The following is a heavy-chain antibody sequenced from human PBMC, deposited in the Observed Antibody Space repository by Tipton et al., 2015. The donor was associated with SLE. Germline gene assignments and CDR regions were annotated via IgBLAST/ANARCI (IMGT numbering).Heavy chain of an antibody. CDR3: ARISSTGFPAYWYFDL. CDR1: GGSFSGYY. CDR2: INHSGST. D-gene: IGHD3-22*01. Sequence: GLVKPSETLSLTCAVYGGSFSGYYWSWVRQPPGKGLEWIGEINHSGSTNYNPSLKSRVTISVDTSKNQYSMKLSSVTAADTAVYYCARISSTGFPAYWYFDLWGRGTLVTVSS. V-gene: IGHV4-34*01. J-gene: IGHJ2*01.